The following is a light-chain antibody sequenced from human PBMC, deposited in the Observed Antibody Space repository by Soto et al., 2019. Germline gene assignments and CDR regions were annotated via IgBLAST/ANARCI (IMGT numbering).Light chain of an antibody. Sequence: QLVLTQPPSVSGAPGQRVTISCTGSSSNIGAGYDVHWYQQLPGTAPKLLIYGNSNRPSGVPNRFSGSKSGTSASLAITGIKAEDEADYYYQSYDSSLSGSVFGGGTKVTVL. V-gene: IGLV1-40*01. CDR3: QSYDSSLSGSV. CDR1: SSNIGAGYD. CDR2: GNS. J-gene: IGLJ2*01.